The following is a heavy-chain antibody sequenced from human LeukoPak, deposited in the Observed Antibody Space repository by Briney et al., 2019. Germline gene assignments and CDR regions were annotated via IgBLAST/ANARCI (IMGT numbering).Heavy chain of an antibody. CDR3: ARGDYGDYVY. CDR2: INPNSGGT. J-gene: IGHJ4*02. V-gene: IGHV1-2*02. CDR1: GYTFTGYY. Sequence: GASVKVSCKASGYTFTGYYMHWVRQAPGQGLEWMGWINPNSGGTNYAQKFQGRVTMTRNTSISTAYMELSSLRSEDTAVYYCARGDYGDYVYWGQGTLVTVSS. D-gene: IGHD4-17*01.